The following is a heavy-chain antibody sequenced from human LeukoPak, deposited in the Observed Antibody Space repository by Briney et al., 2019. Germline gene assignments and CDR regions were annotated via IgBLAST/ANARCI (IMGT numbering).Heavy chain of an antibody. CDR2: IYYSGST. CDR1: GGSISSSSYY. CDR3: ARHPKYYDILTNAFDI. D-gene: IGHD3-9*01. Sequence: SETLSLTCTVSGGSISSSSYYWGWIRQPRGKGLEWIGSIYYSGSTYYNPSLKSRVTISVDTSKNQFSLKLSSVTAADTAVYYCARHPKYYDILTNAFDIWGQGTMVTVSS. J-gene: IGHJ3*02. V-gene: IGHV4-39*01.